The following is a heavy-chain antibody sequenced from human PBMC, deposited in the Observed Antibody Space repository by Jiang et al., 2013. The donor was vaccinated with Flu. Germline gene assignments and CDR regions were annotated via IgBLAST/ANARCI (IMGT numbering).Heavy chain of an antibody. CDR3: ARRALKHCSSTSCYRSRGYYYYMDV. J-gene: IGHJ6*03. Sequence: GAEVKKPGESLKISCKGSGYSFTSYWIGWVRQMPGKGLEWMGIIYPGDSDTRYSPSFQGQVTISADKSISTAYLQWSSLKASDTAMYYCARRALKHCSSTSCYRSRGYYYYMDVWGKGTTVTVSS. V-gene: IGHV5-51*01. CDR2: IYPGDSDT. D-gene: IGHD2-2*02. CDR1: GYSFTSYW.